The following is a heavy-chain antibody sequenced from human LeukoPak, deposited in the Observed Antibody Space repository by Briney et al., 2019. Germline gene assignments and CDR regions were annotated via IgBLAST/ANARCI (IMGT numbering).Heavy chain of an antibody. CDR2: FYYSGST. CDR3: ARESTGDTSSWFLNWFDP. D-gene: IGHD6-13*01. CDR1: GGSISSSSYY. V-gene: IGHV4-39*01. Sequence: PSETLSLTCTVSGGSISSSSYYWGWIRQPPGKGLEWIGSFYYSGSTYYNPSLKSRVIISVDTSKNQFSLKLSSVTAADTAVYYCARESTGDTSSWFLNWFDPWGQGTLVTVSS. J-gene: IGHJ5*02.